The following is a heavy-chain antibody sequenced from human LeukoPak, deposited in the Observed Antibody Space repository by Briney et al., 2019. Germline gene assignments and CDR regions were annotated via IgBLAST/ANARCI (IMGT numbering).Heavy chain of an antibody. CDR2: FDPEDGET. CDR1: VYTLTELS. Sequence: ASVKVSCKVSVYTLTELSMHCVRQTLGKGLGRMGGFDPEDGETIYAQKFQGRVTITEDTSTNTPYLELSSLRSEDTAVYYCATYSSGGQHYSYYYCMDVWGQGTTVTVSS. D-gene: IGHD6-25*01. CDR3: ATYSSGGQHYSYYYCMDV. J-gene: IGHJ6*02. V-gene: IGHV1-24*01.